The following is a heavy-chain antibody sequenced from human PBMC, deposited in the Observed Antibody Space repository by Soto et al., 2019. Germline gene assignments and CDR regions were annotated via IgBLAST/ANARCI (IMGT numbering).Heavy chain of an antibody. CDR1: GFTFSSYG. D-gene: IGHD3-10*01. CDR3: AKDREVRANWFDP. CDR2: ISYDGSNK. J-gene: IGHJ5*02. Sequence: GGSLRLSCAASGFTFSSYGMHWVRQAPGKGLEWVAVISYDGSNKYYADSVKGRFTISRDNSKNTPYLQMNSLRAEDTAVYYCAKDREVRANWFDPWGQGTLVTVSS. V-gene: IGHV3-30*18.